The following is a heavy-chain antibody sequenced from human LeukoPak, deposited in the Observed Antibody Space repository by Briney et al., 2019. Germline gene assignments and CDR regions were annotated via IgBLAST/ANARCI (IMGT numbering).Heavy chain of an antibody. J-gene: IGHJ4*02. CDR1: GFTFRTYW. CDR2: IKSDGSTT. D-gene: IGHD3-22*01. CDR3: ARVSSDYYYDSSGYYYL. V-gene: IGHV3-74*01. Sequence: GGSLRLSCAASGFTFRTYWMHWVRQAPGKGLVWVSRIKSDGSTTNYADSVKGRFTISRDNAKNTLYLQMNSLRAEDTAVYYCARVSSDYYYDSSGYYYLWGQGTLVTVSS.